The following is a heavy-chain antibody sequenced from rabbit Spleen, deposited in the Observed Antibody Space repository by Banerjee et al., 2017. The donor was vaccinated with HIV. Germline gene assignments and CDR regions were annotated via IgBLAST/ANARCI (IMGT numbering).Heavy chain of an antibody. Sequence: QEQLVESGGGLVQPEGSLTLTCTASGFSFSNNYYMCWVRQAPGKGLEWIGCIYTGSGRTWYASWANGRFTISKTSSTTVTLQMTSLTAADTATYFCARVNGNPGTGWVTRLDLWGQGTLVTVS. J-gene: IGHJ3*01. V-gene: IGHV1S45*01. CDR2: IYTGSGRT. CDR1: GFSFSNNYY. CDR3: ARVNGNPGTGWVTRLDL. D-gene: IGHD7-1*01.